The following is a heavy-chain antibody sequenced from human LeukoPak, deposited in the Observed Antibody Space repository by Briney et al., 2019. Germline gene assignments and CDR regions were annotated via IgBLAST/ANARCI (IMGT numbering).Heavy chain of an antibody. CDR2: IYYTGTT. V-gene: IGHV4-59*01. CDR3: ARGFYDSSGYSNCFDP. J-gene: IGHJ5*02. Sequence: SETLSLTCTVSGDSICSSYWSWIRQPPGKTLEWIGYIYYTGTTNYNPSLKSRVTMSIDTSKNQFSLNLNSVTAADTAVYYCARGFYDSSGYSNCFDPWGQGTLVTVSS. CDR1: GDSICSSY. D-gene: IGHD3-22*01.